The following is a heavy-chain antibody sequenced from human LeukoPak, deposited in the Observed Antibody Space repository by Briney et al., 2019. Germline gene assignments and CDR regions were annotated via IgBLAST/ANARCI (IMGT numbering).Heavy chain of an antibody. CDR2: IQNSVTTY. J-gene: IGHJ5*02. CDR3: VRSPQLDP. Sequence: SETLSPTCTVSGGSISSYYWSWVRQPPGKGLEWIGYIQNSVTTYTDNPSLQSRVTISVDTSKNQFSLKVTSVTAADTAVYYCVRSPQLDPWGQGTLVTVSS. V-gene: IGHV4-59*01. CDR1: GGSISSYY.